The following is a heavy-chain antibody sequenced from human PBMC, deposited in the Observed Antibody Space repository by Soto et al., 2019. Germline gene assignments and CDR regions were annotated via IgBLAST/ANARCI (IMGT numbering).Heavy chain of an antibody. D-gene: IGHD3-10*01. CDR3: AKSQSPMVQGVIEAFDY. V-gene: IGHV3-20*04. CDR2: INWNGGTT. CDR1: GFTFDDYG. J-gene: IGHJ4*02. Sequence: EVQLVESGGGVVRPGGSLRLSCVASGFTFDDYGMTWVRQAPGKGLEWVSGINWNGGTTHYADSVKGRFTISRDNAKNSLYLQMNSLRAEDTALYYCAKSQSPMVQGVIEAFDYWGQGTLVTVSS.